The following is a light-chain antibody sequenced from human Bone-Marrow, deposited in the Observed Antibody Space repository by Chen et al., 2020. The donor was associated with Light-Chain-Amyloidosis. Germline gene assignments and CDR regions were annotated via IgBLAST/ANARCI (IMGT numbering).Light chain of an antibody. CDR2: DDS. Sequence: SYVLTQPSSVSVAPGQTATIACGGNNIGSTSVHWYQQTPGQAPLMVVYDDSDRPSGIPERFSGSNSGNTATLTSSRVEAGDEGDYYCQVWDRSRDRPVFGGGTKLTVL. J-gene: IGLJ2*01. CDR3: QVWDRSRDRPV. V-gene: IGLV3-21*02. CDR1: NIGSTS.